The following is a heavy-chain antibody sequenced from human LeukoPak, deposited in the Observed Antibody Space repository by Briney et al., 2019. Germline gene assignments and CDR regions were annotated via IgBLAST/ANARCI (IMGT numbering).Heavy chain of an antibody. Sequence: GASVTVSCKSSGYTFTGYYMHWVRQAPGQRLEWMGWINPNSGVTNNTQKFQGRVTITRDTSISTAYMELSRLRSDDTAVYYCARGPFSTVPRPETDYWGQGTLVTVSS. CDR3: ARGPFSTVPRPETDY. CDR2: INPNSGVT. D-gene: IGHD4-17*01. J-gene: IGHJ4*02. CDR1: GYTFTGYY. V-gene: IGHV1-2*02.